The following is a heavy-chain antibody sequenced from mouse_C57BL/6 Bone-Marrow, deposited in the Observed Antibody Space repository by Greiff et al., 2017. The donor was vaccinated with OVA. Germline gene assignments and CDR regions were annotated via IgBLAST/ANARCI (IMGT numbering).Heavy chain of an antibody. CDR2: ISSGGDYI. D-gene: IGHD1-1*01. CDR3: TREKSCYYGIGYAMAY. J-gene: IGHJ4*01. Sequence: EVQGVESGAGLVKPGGSLKLSCAASGFTFSSYAMSWVRQTPEKRLEWVAYISSGGDYIYYADTVKGRFTISRDNARNTLYLQMSSLKSEDTAMYYCTREKSCYYGIGYAMAYWGQGTSVTVSS. CDR1: GFTFSSYA. V-gene: IGHV5-9-1*02.